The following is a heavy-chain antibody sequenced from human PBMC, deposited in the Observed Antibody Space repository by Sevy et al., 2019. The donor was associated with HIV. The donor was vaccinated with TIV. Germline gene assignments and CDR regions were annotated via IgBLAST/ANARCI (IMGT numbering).Heavy chain of an antibody. Sequence: QSQTLSLTCAISGDSVSSNSAAWNWIRQSPSRGLEWLGRTYYRSKWYNDYAVSMKSRITINPDTSKNQFSLQLNSVTPEDTAVYYCARDYSSSSYYYYYYGMDVWGQGTTVTVSS. V-gene: IGHV6-1*01. CDR3: ARDYSSSSYYYYYYGMDV. J-gene: IGHJ6*02. D-gene: IGHD6-6*01. CDR2: TYYRSKWYN. CDR1: GDSVSSNSAA.